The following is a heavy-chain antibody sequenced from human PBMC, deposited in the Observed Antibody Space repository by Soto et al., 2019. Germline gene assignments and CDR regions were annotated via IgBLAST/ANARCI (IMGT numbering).Heavy chain of an antibody. V-gene: IGHV3-23*01. CDR1: GFTFSGYA. D-gene: IGHD3-22*01. Sequence: GGSLRLSCAASGFTFSGYAMSWVRQALGKGLEWVSAISGSGGSTYYADSVKGRFTISRDNSKNTLYLQMNSLRAEDTAVYYCAKDKDDYYDSSGYPDAFDIWGQGTMVTVSS. CDR3: AKDKDDYYDSSGYPDAFDI. J-gene: IGHJ3*02. CDR2: ISGSGGST.